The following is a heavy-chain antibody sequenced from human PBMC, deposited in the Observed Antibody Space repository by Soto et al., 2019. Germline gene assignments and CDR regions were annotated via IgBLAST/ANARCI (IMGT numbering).Heavy chain of an antibody. J-gene: IGHJ4*02. CDR1: GFTXSNYA. CDR3: AKDPTTVARGYFDC. Sequence: GGSLRLSCAASGFTXSNYAMSRVRQAPGKGLEWVSIITSSGDNTYYGDSVKGRFTISRDNSMNTLYLQMNSLRAEDTAVYYCAKDPTTVARGYFDCWGQGTLVTVS. CDR2: ITSSGDNT. V-gene: IGHV3-23*01. D-gene: IGHD4-17*01.